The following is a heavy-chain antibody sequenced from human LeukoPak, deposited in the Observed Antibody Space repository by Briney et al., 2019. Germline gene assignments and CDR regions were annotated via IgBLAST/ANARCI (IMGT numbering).Heavy chain of an antibody. V-gene: IGHV3-49*04. J-gene: IGHJ4*02. CDR3: TRGDTTIWGFDY. CDR2: IRSKAYGGTT. Sequence: GGSLRLSCTASGFTFGDYAMSWVRQAPGKGLEWVGFIRSKAYGGTTEYAASVEGRFTISRDDSKSIAYLQMNSLKTEDTAVYYCTRGDTTIWGFDYWGQGTLVTVSS. CDR1: GFTFGDYA. D-gene: IGHD7-27*01.